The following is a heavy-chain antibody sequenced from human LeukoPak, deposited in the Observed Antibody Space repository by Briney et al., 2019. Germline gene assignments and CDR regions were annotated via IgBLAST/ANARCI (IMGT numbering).Heavy chain of an antibody. V-gene: IGHV1-2*02. Sequence: ASVKVSCKASGYTFTSYYMHWFRQAPGQGLEWMGCINPNTGDASLAPGFQGRVTMTRDTSISTAYMELSSLKSDDTAVYYCAKAHLPAATRGWVGFCDYWGQGTLVTVSS. CDR2: INPNTGDA. CDR3: AKAHLPAATRGWVGFCDY. CDR1: GYTFTSYY. D-gene: IGHD2-2*01. J-gene: IGHJ4*02.